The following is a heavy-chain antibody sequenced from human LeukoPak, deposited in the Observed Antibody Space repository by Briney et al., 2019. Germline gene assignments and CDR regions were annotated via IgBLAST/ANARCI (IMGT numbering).Heavy chain of an antibody. CDR2: IYYSGST. CDR3: ARILNYYGSGSYYNGGDY. J-gene: IGHJ4*02. CDR1: GGSISSSSYY. Sequence: SETLSLTCTVSGGSISSSSYYWGWIRQPPGKGLEWIGSIYYSGSTYYNPSLKSRVTISVDTSKNQFSLKLSSVTAADTAVYYCARILNYYGSGSYYNGGDYWGQGTLVTVSS. V-gene: IGHV4-39*01. D-gene: IGHD3-10*01.